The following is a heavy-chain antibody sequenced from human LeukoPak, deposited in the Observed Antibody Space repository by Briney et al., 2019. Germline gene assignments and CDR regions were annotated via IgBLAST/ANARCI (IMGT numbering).Heavy chain of an antibody. V-gene: IGHV3-23*01. CDR2: ISGSGGST. Sequence: GGSLRLSCAASGFTFSSYAMSWVRQAPGKGLEWVSAISGSGGSTYYADSVKGRFTISRDNSKNTLYLQMNSLRAEDTAVYYCAKAEDYYYDSSGYYYGWGQGTLVTVSS. CDR1: GFTFSSYA. J-gene: IGHJ4*02. D-gene: IGHD3-22*01. CDR3: AKAEDYYYDSSGYYYG.